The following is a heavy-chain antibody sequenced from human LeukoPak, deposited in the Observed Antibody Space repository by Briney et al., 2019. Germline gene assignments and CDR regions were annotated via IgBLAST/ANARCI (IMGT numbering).Heavy chain of an antibody. Sequence: PGGSLRLSCAASGFTFSSYSMNWVRQAPGKGLEWVSSISSSSSYIFYADSVKGRFTISRDNAKNSLYLQMNSLRAEDTAVYYCARRDRGGSCYAYWGQGTLVTVSS. CDR2: ISSSSSYI. J-gene: IGHJ4*02. CDR1: GFTFSSYS. D-gene: IGHD2-15*01. CDR3: ARRDRGGSCYAY. V-gene: IGHV3-21*01.